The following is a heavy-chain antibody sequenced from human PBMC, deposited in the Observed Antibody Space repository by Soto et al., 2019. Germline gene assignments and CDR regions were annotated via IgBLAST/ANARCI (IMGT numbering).Heavy chain of an antibody. V-gene: IGHV3-30-3*01. D-gene: IGHD3-22*01. CDR3: ARDYYDSSGVYGLFDY. J-gene: IGHJ4*02. CDR1: GFTFSSYA. Sequence: GGSLRLSCAASGFTFSSYAMHXVRQAPGKGLEWVAVISYDGSNKYYANSVKGRFTISRDNSKNTLYLQMNSLRAEDTAVYYCARDYYDSSGVYGLFDYWGQGTLVTVSS. CDR2: ISYDGSNK.